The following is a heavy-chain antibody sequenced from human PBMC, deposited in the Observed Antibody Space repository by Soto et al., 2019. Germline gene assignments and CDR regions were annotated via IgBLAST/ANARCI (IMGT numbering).Heavy chain of an antibody. D-gene: IGHD3-9*01. J-gene: IGHJ4*02. CDR2: ISAYNGNT. CDR1: GYTFTSYG. CDR3: ARVYYDILTGYYPFDY. V-gene: IGHV1-18*01. Sequence: QVQLVQSGAEVKKPGASVKVSCKASGYTFTSYGISWVRQAPGQGLEWMGWISAYNGNTNYAQKLQGRVTMTTDTSTSTAYMELRSLRSYDTAVYYCARVYYDILTGYYPFDYWGQGTLVTVSS.